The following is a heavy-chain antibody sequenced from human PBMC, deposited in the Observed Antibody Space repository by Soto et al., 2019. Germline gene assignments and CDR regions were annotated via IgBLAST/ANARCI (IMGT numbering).Heavy chain of an antibody. D-gene: IGHD3-22*01. CDR1: GFTFSSYA. J-gene: IGHJ4*02. CDR3: ARGDSSGYYYFDY. Sequence: PGGSLRLSCAASGFTFSSYAMHWVRQAPGKGLEWVAVISYDGSNKYYADSVKGRFTISRDNSKNTLYLQMNSLRAEDTAVYYCARGDSSGYYYFDYWGPGTLVTVSS. V-gene: IGHV3-30-3*01. CDR2: ISYDGSNK.